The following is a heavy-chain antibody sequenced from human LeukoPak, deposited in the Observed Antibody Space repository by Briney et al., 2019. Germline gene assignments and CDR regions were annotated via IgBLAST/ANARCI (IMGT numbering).Heavy chain of an antibody. CDR3: ARAYSSGWLGAFDI. D-gene: IGHD6-19*01. V-gene: IGHV3-7*01. CDR1: GFTFSSYW. J-gene: IGHJ3*02. CDR2: IKQDGSEK. Sequence: GGSLRLSCAASGFTFSSYWMSWVRQAPGKGLERVANIKQDGSEKYYVDSVKGLFTISRDNDKNSLYLQMNSLRAEDTAVYYCARAYSSGWLGAFDIWGQGTMVTVSS.